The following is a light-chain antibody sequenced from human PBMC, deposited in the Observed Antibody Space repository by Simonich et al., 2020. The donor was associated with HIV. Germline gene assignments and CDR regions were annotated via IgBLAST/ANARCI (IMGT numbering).Light chain of an antibody. Sequence: DIVMTQSPDSLAVSLGERATINCKSSQSVLSSSYNKNYLGWFQQKPGKPPKVLIYWASARQSGVPDRFSGSGSGKDFTLTISSLHAEDVAVYYCQQYFRTPLAFGQGTKLEIK. CDR2: WAS. CDR1: QSVLSSSYNKNY. V-gene: IGKV4-1*01. J-gene: IGKJ2*01. CDR3: QQYFRTPLA.